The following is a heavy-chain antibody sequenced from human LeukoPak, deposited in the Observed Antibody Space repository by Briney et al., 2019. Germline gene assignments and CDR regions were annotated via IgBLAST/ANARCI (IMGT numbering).Heavy chain of an antibody. J-gene: IGHJ4*02. CDR2: ISGSSSYL. CDR3: ARDSTRYYDFWSGYYPFDY. D-gene: IGHD3-3*01. Sequence: GGSLRLSCAASGFTFNSYVINWVRQVPGKGLEWVSSISGSSSYLYYADSVKGRFTISRDNAKNSLYLQMNSLRAEDTAVYYCARDSTRYYDFWSGYYPFDYWGQGTLVTVSS. V-gene: IGHV3-21*01. CDR1: GFTFNSYV.